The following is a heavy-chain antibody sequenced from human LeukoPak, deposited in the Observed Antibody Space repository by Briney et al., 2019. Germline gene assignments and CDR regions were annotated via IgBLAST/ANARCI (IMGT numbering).Heavy chain of an antibody. CDR3: ARSSRGSGSYGDY. V-gene: IGHV1-2*02. J-gene: IGHJ4*02. Sequence: ASVKVSCKASGYTFTSYYMHWVRQAPGQGLEWMGWINPNSGGTNYAQKFQGRVTMTRDTSISTAYMELSRLRSDDTAVYYCARSSRGSGSYGDYWGQGTLVTVSS. D-gene: IGHD3-10*01. CDR2: INPNSGGT. CDR1: GYTFTSYY.